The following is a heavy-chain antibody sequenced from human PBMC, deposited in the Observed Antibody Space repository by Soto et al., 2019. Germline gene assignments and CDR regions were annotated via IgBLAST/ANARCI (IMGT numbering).Heavy chain of an antibody. CDR3: AKNITGSHDY. CDR2: ISGSGGST. D-gene: IGHD1-20*01. J-gene: IGHJ4*02. Sequence: LRLSCAASGFTFSSYVMSWVRQAPGKGLEWVSAISGSGGSTYYADSVKGRFTISRDNSKNTLCLQMNSLRAEDTAVYYCAKNITGSHDYWGQGTLVTVSS. CDR1: GFTFSSYV. V-gene: IGHV3-23*01.